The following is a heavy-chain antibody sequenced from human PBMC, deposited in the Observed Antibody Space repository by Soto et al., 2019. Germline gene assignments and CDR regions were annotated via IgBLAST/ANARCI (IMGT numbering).Heavy chain of an antibody. V-gene: IGHV4-4*02. CDR1: GGSISSSNW. CDR2: IYHSGST. CDR3: ARDTEYSSSSGPFDY. Sequence: SETLSLTGAVSGGSISSSNWWSWVRQPPGKGLEWIGEIYHSGSTNYNPSLKSRVTISVDKSKNQFSLKLSSVTAADTAVYYCARDTEYSSSSGPFDYWGQGTLVTVSS. D-gene: IGHD6-6*01. J-gene: IGHJ4*02.